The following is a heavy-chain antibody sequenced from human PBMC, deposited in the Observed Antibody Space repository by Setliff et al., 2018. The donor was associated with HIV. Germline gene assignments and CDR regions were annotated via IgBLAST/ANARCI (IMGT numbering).Heavy chain of an antibody. CDR3: ASAGAWQRNALDI. CDR2: INPTGGST. J-gene: IGHJ3*02. Sequence: GASVKVSCKPSGYSFTNHYMHWVRQAPGQGLEWMGVINPTGGSTRNTQKFQGRVAMTRDTSTSTVYMELSSLRSEDTAVYYCASAGAWQRNALDIWGQGTMGTV. CDR1: GYSFTNHY. D-gene: IGHD5-12*01. V-gene: IGHV1-46*01.